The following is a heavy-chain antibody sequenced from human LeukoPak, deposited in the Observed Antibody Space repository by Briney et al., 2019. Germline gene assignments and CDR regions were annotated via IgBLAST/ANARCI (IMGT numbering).Heavy chain of an antibody. J-gene: IGHJ4*02. CDR1: GYTFIAYY. CDR3: ARGVYYDGSGYYSDY. Sequence: ASVKVSCKASGYTFIAYYMHWVRQAPGQGLEWMGWVNPNSGATNYAQKFQGRVTMTRDTSLSTVYVELTWLTSDDTAVCYCARGVYYDGSGYYSDYWGQGTLVTVSS. V-gene: IGHV1-2*02. D-gene: IGHD3-22*01. CDR2: VNPNSGAT.